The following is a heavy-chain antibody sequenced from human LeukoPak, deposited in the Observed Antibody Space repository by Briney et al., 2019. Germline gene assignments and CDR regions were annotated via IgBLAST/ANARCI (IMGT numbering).Heavy chain of an antibody. CDR1: GYTFTSYY. CDR2: INPSGGST. Sequence: ASVKVSCKASGYTFTSYYMHWVRQAPGQGLEWMGIINPSGGSTTYAQKFQGRVTLTRDMSTSTVYMELSSLRSEDTAVYYCARGPETGSFDYWGQGTLVTVSS. J-gene: IGHJ4*02. CDR3: ARGPETGSFDY. V-gene: IGHV1-46*01. D-gene: IGHD1-26*01.